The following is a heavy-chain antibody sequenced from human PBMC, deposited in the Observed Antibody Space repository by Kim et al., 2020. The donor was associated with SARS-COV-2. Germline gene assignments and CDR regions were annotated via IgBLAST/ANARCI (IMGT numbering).Heavy chain of an antibody. CDR1: GGSISSYY. V-gene: IGHV4-59*01. Sequence: SETLSLTCTVSGGSISSYYWSWIRQPPGKGLEWIGYIYYSGSTNYNPSLKSRVTISVDTSKNQFSLKLSSVTAADTAVYYCAREEAVAGTVTYGMDVWGQGTTVTVSS. D-gene: IGHD6-19*01. J-gene: IGHJ6*02. CDR3: AREEAVAGTVTYGMDV. CDR2: IYYSGST.